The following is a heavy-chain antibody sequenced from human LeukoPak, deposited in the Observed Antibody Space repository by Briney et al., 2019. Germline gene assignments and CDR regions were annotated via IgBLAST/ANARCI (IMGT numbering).Heavy chain of an antibody. Sequence: GSLRLSCAASGFTFSSYEMNWVRQAPGKGLEWVSYISSSGSTIYYADSVKGRFTISRDNAKNSLYLQMNSLRAEDTAVYYCARVRIYDDYVYWYFDLWGRGTLITVSS. CDR2: ISSSGSTI. CDR1: GFTFSSYE. D-gene: IGHD4-17*01. CDR3: ARVRIYDDYVYWYFDL. J-gene: IGHJ2*01. V-gene: IGHV3-48*03.